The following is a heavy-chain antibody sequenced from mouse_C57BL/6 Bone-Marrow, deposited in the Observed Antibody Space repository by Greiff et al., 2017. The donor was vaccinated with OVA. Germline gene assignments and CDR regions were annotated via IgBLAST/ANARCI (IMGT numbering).Heavy chain of an antibody. CDR3: ARRNGAGFDY. Sequence: VQLQQSGAELARPGASVKLSCKASGYTFTSYGISWVKQRPGQGLEWIGEIYPRSGNTYYNEKFKGKATLTADKSSSTAYMELRSLTYEDSAVYCCARRNGAGFDYWGQGTTVTVSA. CDR2: IYPRSGNT. V-gene: IGHV1-81*01. J-gene: IGHJ3*01. CDR1: GYTFTSYG.